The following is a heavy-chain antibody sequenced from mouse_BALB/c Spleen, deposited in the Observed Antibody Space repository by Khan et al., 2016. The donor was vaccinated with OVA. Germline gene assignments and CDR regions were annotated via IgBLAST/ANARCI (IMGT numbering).Heavy chain of an antibody. V-gene: IGHV9-3-1*01. CDR2: INTYTGEP. J-gene: IGHJ4*01. D-gene: IGHD2-10*01. CDR3: ARPPYFSYVMVY. CDR1: GYTFTNYG. Sequence: QVQLKESGPELKKPGETVKISCKASGYTFTNYGMNWVKQAPGKGLKWMGWINTYTGEPTYADDFKGRFAFSLETSASTAYLQINYLKNEDTATYCGARPPYFSYVMVYWGQGTSVTVSS.